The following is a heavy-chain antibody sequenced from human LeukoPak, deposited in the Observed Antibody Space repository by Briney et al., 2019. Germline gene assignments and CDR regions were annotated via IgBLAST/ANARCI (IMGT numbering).Heavy chain of an antibody. CDR2: IYHSGST. J-gene: IGHJ4*02. Sequence: SETLSLTYAVSGYSISSGYYWGWIRQPPGKGLEWIGSIYHSGSTYYNPSLKSRVTISVDTSKNQFSLKLSSVTAADTAVYYCARLEGVDYWGQGTLVTVSS. D-gene: IGHD3-10*01. V-gene: IGHV4-38-2*01. CDR3: ARLEGVDY. CDR1: GYSISSGYY.